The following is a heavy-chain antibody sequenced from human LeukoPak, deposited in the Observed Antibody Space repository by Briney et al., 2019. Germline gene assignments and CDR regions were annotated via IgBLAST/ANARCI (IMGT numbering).Heavy chain of an antibody. Sequence: SETLSLTCAVYGGSFSGYYWSWIRQPPGKGLEWIGEINLSGSTNYNPSLKSRVTISVDTSKNQFSLKLSSVTAADTAVYYCASRAGIVVVPAATGYYFDYWGQGTLVIVSS. D-gene: IGHD2-2*01. CDR3: ASRAGIVVVPAATGYYFDY. V-gene: IGHV4-34*01. CDR1: GGSFSGYY. J-gene: IGHJ4*02. CDR2: INLSGST.